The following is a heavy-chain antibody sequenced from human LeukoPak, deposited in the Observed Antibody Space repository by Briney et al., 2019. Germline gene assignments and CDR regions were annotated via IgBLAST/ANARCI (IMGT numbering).Heavy chain of an antibody. D-gene: IGHD1-26*01. CDR3: ARDSRVGGFDR. J-gene: IGHJ5*02. CDR2: IYYSGST. CDR1: GGSISSYY. Sequence: SQTLSLTCTVSGGSISSYYWSWIRQPPGKGLEWIGYIYYSGSTNYNPSLNSRVTISVDRSKNQFSLKLTSVTAADTAMYYCARDSRVGGFDRWGQGTLVTVSS. V-gene: IGHV4-59*12.